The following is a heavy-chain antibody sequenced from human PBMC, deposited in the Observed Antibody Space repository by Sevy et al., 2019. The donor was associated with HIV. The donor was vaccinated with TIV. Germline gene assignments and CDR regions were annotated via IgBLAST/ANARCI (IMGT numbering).Heavy chain of an antibody. CDR3: ARDAGDSSSSAFDY. CDR1: GFTVSSNY. D-gene: IGHD6-6*01. CDR2: IYSGGST. V-gene: IGHV3-53*01. J-gene: IGHJ4*02. Sequence: GESLKISCAASGFTVSSNYMSWVRQAPGKGLEWVSVIYSGGSTYYADSVKGRFTISRDNSKNTLYLQMNSLRAEDTAVYYCARDAGDSSSSAFDYWGQGTLVTVSS.